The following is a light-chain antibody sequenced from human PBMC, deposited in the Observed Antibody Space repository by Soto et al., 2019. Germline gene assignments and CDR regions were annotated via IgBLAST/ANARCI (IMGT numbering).Light chain of an antibody. J-gene: IGKJ1*01. CDR3: QQYGSSGT. CDR1: QSVRNNY. CDR2: GAS. V-gene: IGKV3-20*01. Sequence: ESVLTQSPGTLSLSPGERATLSCRASQSVRNNYLAWYQQKPGQAPRLLIYGASNRATGIPDRFSGSGSGTDFTLTISRLEPEDLAVYYCQQYGSSGTFGQGTKVEIK.